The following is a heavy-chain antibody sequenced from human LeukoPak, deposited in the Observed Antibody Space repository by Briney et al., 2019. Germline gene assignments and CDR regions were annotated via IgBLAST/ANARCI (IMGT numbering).Heavy chain of an antibody. Sequence: SETLPLTCTVSGGSISSYYWGWIRQPPGKGLEWIRYIYYSGSTNYNPSLKSRVTISVDTSKNQFSLKLSSVTAADTAVYYCARAGDILTGYYLFDYWGQGTLVTVSS. V-gene: IGHV4-59*01. CDR2: IYYSGST. D-gene: IGHD3-9*01. CDR3: ARAGDILTGYYLFDY. J-gene: IGHJ4*02. CDR1: GGSISSYY.